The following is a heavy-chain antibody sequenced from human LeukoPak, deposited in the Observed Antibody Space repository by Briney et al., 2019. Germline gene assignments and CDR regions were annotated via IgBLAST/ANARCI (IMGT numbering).Heavy chain of an antibody. CDR3: ARQGSTWYSSDY. CDR2: VHPGDSDT. V-gene: IGHV5-51*01. Sequence: GESLKIYCKGSGYSFTNYWIGWVRQMPGKGLEWMGIVHPGDSDTRYSPSFQGQVTISADRSISTAYLQWSSLKASDTAMYYCARQGSTWYSSDYWGQGALVTVSS. J-gene: IGHJ4*02. D-gene: IGHD6-13*01. CDR1: GYSFTNYW.